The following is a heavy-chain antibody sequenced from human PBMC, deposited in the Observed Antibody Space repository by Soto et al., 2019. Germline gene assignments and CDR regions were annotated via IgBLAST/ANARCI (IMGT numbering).Heavy chain of an antibody. Sequence: GESLKISCKGSGYSFTSYWIGWVRQMPGKGLEWMGIIYPGDSDTRYSPSFQGQVTISADKSISTAYPQWSSLKASDTAMYYCARRVSDSSGPYNWFDPWGQGTLVTVSS. CDR3: ARRVSDSSGPYNWFDP. J-gene: IGHJ5*02. CDR2: IYPGDSDT. V-gene: IGHV5-51*01. D-gene: IGHD3-22*01. CDR1: GYSFTSYW.